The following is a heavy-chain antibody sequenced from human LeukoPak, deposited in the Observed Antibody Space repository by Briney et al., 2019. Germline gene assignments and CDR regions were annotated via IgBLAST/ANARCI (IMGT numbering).Heavy chain of an antibody. CDR1: GGAFSSYA. CDR2: IIPIFGTA. V-gene: IGHV1-69*05. CDR3: AREAKGPAYYYYYMDA. Sequence: SVKVSCKASGGAFSSYAISWVRQAPGQGLEWMGGIIPIFGTANYAQKFQGRVTITTDESTSTAYMDLSSLRSEDTAVYYCAREAKGPAYYYYYMDAWGKGTTVTVSS. J-gene: IGHJ6*03.